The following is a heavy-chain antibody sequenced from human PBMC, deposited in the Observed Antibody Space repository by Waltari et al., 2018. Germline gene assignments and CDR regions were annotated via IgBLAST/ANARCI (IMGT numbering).Heavy chain of an antibody. CDR1: GGSISSGSYY. CDR3: ARALYYYGSGPLDY. CDR2: IYTIGST. V-gene: IGHV4-61*09. J-gene: IGHJ4*02. D-gene: IGHD3-10*01. Sequence: QVQLQESGPGLVKPSQTLSLTCTVSGGSISSGSYYWSWIRQPAGKGLAWIWYIYTIGSTNSNPSLKSRVTISVDTSKNQFSLKLSSVTAADTAVYYCARALYYYGSGPLDYWGQGTLVTVSS.